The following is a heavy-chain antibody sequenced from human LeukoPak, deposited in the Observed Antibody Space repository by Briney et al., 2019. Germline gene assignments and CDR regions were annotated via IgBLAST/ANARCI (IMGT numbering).Heavy chain of an antibody. V-gene: IGHV4-4*07. CDR2: IYTSGST. Sequence: SETLSLTCTVSGGSISSYSWSWIRQPAGKGLEWIGRIYTSGSTNYNPSLKRRVTMSVDTSKNHFSLKLSSVTAADTAVYYCARDRKGYCSSTSCYYWFDPWGQGTLVTVSS. CDR3: ARDRKGYCSSTSCYYWFDP. CDR1: GGSISSYS. D-gene: IGHD2-2*01. J-gene: IGHJ5*02.